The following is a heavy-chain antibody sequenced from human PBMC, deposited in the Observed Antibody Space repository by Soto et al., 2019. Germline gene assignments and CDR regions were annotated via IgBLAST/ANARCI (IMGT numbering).Heavy chain of an antibody. CDR3: ANGRFLEWLLPDNWFDP. J-gene: IGHJ5*02. CDR2: ISGSGANT. Sequence: GGSLRLSCAAAGFTFSDYAMNWVRQAPGKGLEWVSAISGSGANTYYADSVKGRFTISRDNSKNMLYLQMNSLRDEDTAVYYCANGRFLEWLLPDNWFDPWGQGTLVTSPQ. V-gene: IGHV3-23*01. D-gene: IGHD3-3*01. CDR1: GFTFSDYA.